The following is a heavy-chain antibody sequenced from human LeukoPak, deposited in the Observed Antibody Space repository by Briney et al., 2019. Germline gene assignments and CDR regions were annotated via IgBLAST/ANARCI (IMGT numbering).Heavy chain of an antibody. CDR1: GFTFSSYS. J-gene: IGHJ6*02. Sequence: GGSLRLSCAASGFTFSSYSMNWVRQAPGKGLEWVSSISSGGSYIYYADSVKGRFTISRDNAKNSLYLQMNSLKAEDTGVYYCARDFSSGMDVWGQGTTVTVSS. V-gene: IGHV3-21*01. CDR3: ARDFSSGMDV. D-gene: IGHD6-19*01. CDR2: ISSGGSYI.